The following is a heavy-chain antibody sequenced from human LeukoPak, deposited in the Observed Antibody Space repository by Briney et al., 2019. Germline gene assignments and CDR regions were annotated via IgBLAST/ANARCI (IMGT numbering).Heavy chain of an antibody. CDR1: GFTFSSYG. J-gene: IGHJ4*02. CDR3: AKAGYGDYVLRFDY. Sequence: GGSLRLSCAASGFTFSSYGMHWARQAPGKGLEWVAVISYDGSNKYYADSVKGRFTISRDNSKNTLYLQMNSLRAEDTAVYYCAKAGYGDYVLRFDYWGQGTLVTVSS. D-gene: IGHD4-17*01. CDR2: ISYDGSNK. V-gene: IGHV3-30*18.